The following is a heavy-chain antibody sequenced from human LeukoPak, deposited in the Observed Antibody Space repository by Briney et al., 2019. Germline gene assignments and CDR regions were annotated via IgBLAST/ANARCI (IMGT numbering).Heavy chain of an antibody. Sequence: PGGPLRLSCAASAFTFCTYNMNCVLQAAGRGLEWVSSISSSSTYMYYADSMKGRFTISRDNAKHSLYLQINSLRAADTAVYYCARSAGLADGFDMWGQGTMVTVS. D-gene: IGHD3-3*01. V-gene: IGHV3-21*01. CDR2: ISSSSTYM. CDR1: AFTFCTYN. CDR3: ARSAGLADGFDM. J-gene: IGHJ3*02.